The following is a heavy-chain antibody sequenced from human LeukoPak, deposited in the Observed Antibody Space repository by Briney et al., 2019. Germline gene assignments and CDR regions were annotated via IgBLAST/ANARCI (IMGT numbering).Heavy chain of an antibody. CDR3: TSHRIAAAGNVY. CDR2: IRSKANSYAT. V-gene: IGHV3-73*01. Sequence: GGSLRLSCAASGFTFSGSAMHWVRQASGKGLEWVGRIRSKANSYATAYAASVKGRFTISRDDSKNTAYLQMNSLKTEDTAVYYCTSHRIAAAGNVYWGQGTLVTVSS. J-gene: IGHJ4*02. CDR1: GFTFSGSA. D-gene: IGHD6-13*01.